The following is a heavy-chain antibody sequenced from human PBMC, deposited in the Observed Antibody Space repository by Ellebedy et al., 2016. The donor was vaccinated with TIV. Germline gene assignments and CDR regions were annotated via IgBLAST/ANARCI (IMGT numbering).Heavy chain of an antibody. D-gene: IGHD5-18*01. Sequence: GESLKIFCKGSGYRFTSNWIAWVRQMPGKGLEWMGVIYPDDSDTRYSPSFQGQVTISADKSIATAYLQWSSLQASDTAMYYCAAAPTYSYGFSWGQGALVTVSS. CDR1: GYRFTSNW. CDR3: AAAPTYSYGFS. CDR2: IYPDDSDT. V-gene: IGHV5-51*01. J-gene: IGHJ5*02.